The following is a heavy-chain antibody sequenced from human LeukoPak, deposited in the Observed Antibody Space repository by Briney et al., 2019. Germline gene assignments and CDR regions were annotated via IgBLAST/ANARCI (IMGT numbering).Heavy chain of an antibody. D-gene: IGHD6-19*01. Sequence: PSETLSLTCTVSGGSISSSYYYWGWIRQPPGKGLEWIGSIYSSGSTYYNPSLKSRVTISVDTSKNQFSLKLTSVTAADTAVYYCARSGYSSGWYFDYWGQGTLVTVSS. J-gene: IGHJ4*02. CDR1: GGSISSSYYY. V-gene: IGHV4-39*01. CDR2: IYSSGST. CDR3: ARSGYSSGWYFDY.